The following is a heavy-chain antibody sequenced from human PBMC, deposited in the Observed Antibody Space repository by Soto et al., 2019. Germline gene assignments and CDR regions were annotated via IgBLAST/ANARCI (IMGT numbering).Heavy chain of an antibody. D-gene: IGHD6-19*01. J-gene: IGHJ4*02. CDR3: VREGWSTGRYYFDY. Sequence: EVQLVESGGGMVQPGGSLRLSCATSGISFSSYWMSWVRQAPGKGLEWVANIKQDGGEKYYVDSVKGRFTISRDNAKKSLYLQMSSLRVEETAVYYCVREGWSTGRYYFDYWGQGTLVTVSS. CDR1: GISFSSYW. CDR2: IKQDGGEK. V-gene: IGHV3-7*04.